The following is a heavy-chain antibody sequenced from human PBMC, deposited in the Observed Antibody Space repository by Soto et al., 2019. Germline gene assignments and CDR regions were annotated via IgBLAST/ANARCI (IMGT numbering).Heavy chain of an antibody. CDR1: GFTFSSYW. V-gene: IGHV3-74*01. Sequence: EVQLVESGGGLVQPGGSLRLSCAASGFTFSSYWMHWVRQDPGKGLVCVSRINSDASRTASADSVKGRFTISRDNAKNTLFLQMNSLRAEDTAVFHCLRGLCGDPVGFDYWGQGTLVTVSS. D-gene: IGHD4-17*01. CDR3: LRGLCGDPVGFDY. J-gene: IGHJ4*02. CDR2: INSDASRT.